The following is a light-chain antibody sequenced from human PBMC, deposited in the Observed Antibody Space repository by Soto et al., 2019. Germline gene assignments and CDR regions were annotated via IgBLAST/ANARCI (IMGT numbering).Light chain of an antibody. V-gene: IGKV1-6*01. J-gene: IGKJ1*01. CDR3: QQYGNSPRT. CDR1: QDIRKD. CDR2: GAS. Sequence: AIQMTQSPSSLSASVGDRVTITCRASQDIRKDLAWYQQKPGKAPQILIYGASTLQTGVASRFSGSGTAPDLTLTISSLQPEDFAVYYCQQYGNSPRTFGQGPKVHIK.